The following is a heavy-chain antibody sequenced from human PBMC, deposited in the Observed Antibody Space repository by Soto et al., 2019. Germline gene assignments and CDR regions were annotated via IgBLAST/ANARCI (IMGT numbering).Heavy chain of an antibody. D-gene: IGHD3-10*01. CDR1: GGTFSSYA. V-gene: IGHV1-69*01. CDR2: IIPIFGTA. Sequence: QVQLVQSVAEVKNPGSSVKVSCKASGGTFSSYAISWVRQAPGQGLEWMGGIIPIFGTANYAQKFQVRVTITADESTSTAYMELSSLRSEDTAVYYCARDGAGVTMVRGVIPWFDYWGQGTLVTVSS. J-gene: IGHJ4*02. CDR3: ARDGAGVTMVRGVIPWFDY.